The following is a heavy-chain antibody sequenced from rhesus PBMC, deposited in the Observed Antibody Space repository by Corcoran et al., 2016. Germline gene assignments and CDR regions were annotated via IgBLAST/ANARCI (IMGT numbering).Heavy chain of an antibody. CDR1: GVSIRGYYY. CDR2: IYGNSANT. D-gene: IGHD4-17*01. CDR3: GDVTTFDY. J-gene: IGHJ4*01. V-gene: IGHV4-143*01. Sequence: QVQLQESGPGLVKPSETLSLTCTVSGVSIRGYYYCSWIRQPPGKGLEWIGGIYGNSANTYYNPSLKSRVTISKATSKNQFSLKLSSVTAADTAVYYCGDVTTFDYWGQGVLVTVSS.